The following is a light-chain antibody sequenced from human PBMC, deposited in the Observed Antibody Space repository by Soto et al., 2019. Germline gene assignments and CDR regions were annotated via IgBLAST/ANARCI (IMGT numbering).Light chain of an antibody. CDR2: GAS. CDR3: QQYGSSPEWT. V-gene: IGKV3-20*01. J-gene: IGKJ1*01. Sequence: EIGLTQSPGTLSLSLGERATLSCRASQSVSSTYLAWYQQKPGQAPRLLIYGASSRATGIPDRFSGSGSGTDFTLTISRLEPEDFAVYYCQQYGSSPEWTFGQGTKVEIK. CDR1: QSVSSTY.